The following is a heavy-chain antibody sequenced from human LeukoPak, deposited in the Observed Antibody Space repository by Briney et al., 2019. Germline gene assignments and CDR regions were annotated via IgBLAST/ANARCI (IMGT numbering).Heavy chain of an antibody. CDR2: ISSSSSYI. Sequence: GGSLRLSCAASGFTFSSYSMNWVRQAPGKGLEWVSSISSSSSYIYYADSVKGRFTISRDNAKNSLYLQMNSLRAEDAAVYFCARGLSVGVAFGDFWGQGTLVTVSS. D-gene: IGHD3-3*01. CDR3: ARGLSVGVAFGDF. CDR1: GFTFSSYS. V-gene: IGHV3-21*01. J-gene: IGHJ4*02.